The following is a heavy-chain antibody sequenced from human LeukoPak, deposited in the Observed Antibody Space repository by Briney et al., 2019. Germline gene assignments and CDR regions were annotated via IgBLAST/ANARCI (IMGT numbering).Heavy chain of an antibody. D-gene: IGHD2-2*01. J-gene: IGHJ5*02. CDR1: GGSISSGDYY. CDR2: IYYSGST. Sequence: SETLSLTCTVSGGSISSGDYYWSWIRQPPGKGLEWIGYIYYSGSTYYNPSLKTRVTISVDTSKNQFSLKLSSVTAADTAVYYCARDLLYCSSTSCHNNWFDPWGQGTLVTVSS. V-gene: IGHV4-30-4*08. CDR3: ARDLLYCSSTSCHNNWFDP.